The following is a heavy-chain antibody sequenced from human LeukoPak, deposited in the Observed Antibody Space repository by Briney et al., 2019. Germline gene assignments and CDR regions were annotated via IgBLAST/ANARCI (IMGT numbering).Heavy chain of an antibody. V-gene: IGHV1-69*06. CDR1: GGTFSSYA. CDR2: IIPIFGTA. Sequence: ASVKVSCKASGGTFSSYAISWVRQAPGQGLEWMGGIIPIFGTANYAQKVQGRVTITADKSTSTAYMELSSLRSEDTAVYYCARVGYSSGWGKYYYYYGMDVWGKGTTVTVSS. J-gene: IGHJ6*04. D-gene: IGHD6-19*01. CDR3: ARVGYSSGWGKYYYYYGMDV.